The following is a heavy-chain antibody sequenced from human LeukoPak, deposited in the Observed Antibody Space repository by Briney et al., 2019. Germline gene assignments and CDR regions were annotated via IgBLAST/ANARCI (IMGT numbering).Heavy chain of an antibody. Sequence: GGSLTLSCAASGFTFRTFGMHWVRQAPGKGLVWVTFIRYDGSDKYYADSVRGRFTISRDNSKNTLFLQMNSLRVDDTAVYYCAKRADYYDSSRASYDAFDLWGQGTMVTVSS. J-gene: IGHJ3*01. CDR3: AKRADYYDSSRASYDAFDL. CDR2: IRYDGSDK. D-gene: IGHD3-16*01. CDR1: GFTFRTFG. V-gene: IGHV3-30*02.